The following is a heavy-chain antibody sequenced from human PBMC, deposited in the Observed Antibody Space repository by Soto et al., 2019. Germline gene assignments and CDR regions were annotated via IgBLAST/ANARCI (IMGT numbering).Heavy chain of an antibody. J-gene: IGHJ4*02. D-gene: IGHD3-16*02. CDR2: ISYDGSNK. Sequence: GGSLRLSCAASGFTFSSYAMHWVRQAPGKGLEWAAVISYDGSNKYYADSVKGRFTISRDNSKNTLYLQMNSLRAEDTAVYYCARGGFYDYVWGSYRYTYFDYWGQGTLVTVSS. CDR3: ARGGFYDYVWGSYRYTYFDY. V-gene: IGHV3-30-3*01. CDR1: GFTFSSYA.